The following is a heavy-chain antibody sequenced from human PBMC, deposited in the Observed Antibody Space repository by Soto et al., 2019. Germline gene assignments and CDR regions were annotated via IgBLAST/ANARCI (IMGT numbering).Heavy chain of an antibody. CDR3: ARVPARLGAFDV. J-gene: IGHJ3*01. CDR2: IYDSGSS. V-gene: IGHV4-30-2*01. D-gene: IGHD2-2*01. Sequence: PSETLSLTCTVSGGSISSGGYYWSWIRQHPGKGLEWVGYIYDSGSSYYNPSLKSRVSISLDRSKNQFSLKLSSVTAADTAVYYCARVPARLGAFDVWGQGTMVTVSS. CDR1: GGSISSGGYY.